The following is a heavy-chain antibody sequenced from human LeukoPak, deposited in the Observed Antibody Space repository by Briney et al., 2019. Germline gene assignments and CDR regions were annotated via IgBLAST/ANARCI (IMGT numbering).Heavy chain of an antibody. D-gene: IGHD2-15*01. J-gene: IGHJ5*02. CDR3: ARGNIVVVVAATAYNWFDP. CDR2: IMPISGTA. CDR1: GGTFSSYD. V-gene: IGHV1-69*06. Sequence: GASVKVSCKASGGTFSSYDISWVRQAPGQGLEWMGGIMPISGTANYAQKFQGRVTITADKSTSTAYMELSSLRSEDTAVYYCARGNIVVVVAATAYNWFDPWGQGTLVTVSS.